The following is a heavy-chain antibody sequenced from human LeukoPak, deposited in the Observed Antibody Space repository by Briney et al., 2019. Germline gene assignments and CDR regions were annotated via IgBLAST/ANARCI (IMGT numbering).Heavy chain of an antibody. Sequence: GGSLRLSCAASGFTFSSYWMSWVRQAPGKGLEWVSSISSSSSYIYYADSVKGRFTISRDNAKNSLYLQMNSLRAEDTAVYYCARVGSSSWIYFDYWGQGTLVTVSS. CDR1: GFTFSSYW. CDR3: ARVGSSSWIYFDY. V-gene: IGHV3-21*01. J-gene: IGHJ4*02. CDR2: ISSSSSYI. D-gene: IGHD6-13*01.